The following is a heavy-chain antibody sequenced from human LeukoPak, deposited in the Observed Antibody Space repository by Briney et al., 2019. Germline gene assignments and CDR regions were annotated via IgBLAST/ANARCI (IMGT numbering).Heavy chain of an antibody. Sequence: GGSLRLSCAASGFTFSSYAMSWVRQAPGKGLEWVSAIIGGGGSTYYADSVKGRFTISRDNSKNTLYLQMNSLRAEDTAVYYCAKDPKDIVVVVAAISNFDYWGQGTLVTVSS. D-gene: IGHD2-15*01. CDR2: IIGGGGST. CDR1: GFTFSSYA. J-gene: IGHJ4*02. CDR3: AKDPKDIVVVVAAISNFDY. V-gene: IGHV3-23*01.